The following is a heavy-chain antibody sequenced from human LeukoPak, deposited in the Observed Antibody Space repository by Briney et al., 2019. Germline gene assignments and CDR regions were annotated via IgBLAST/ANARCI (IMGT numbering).Heavy chain of an antibody. D-gene: IGHD3-10*01. V-gene: IGHV3-48*03. CDR3: ARERPSRVYGSGSWMGFFDY. CDR2: ISHSSGTM. Sequence: GGSLRLACAASGFTFSSYEMNWVRQAPGKGLEWVSYISHSSGTMYYADSVKGRFTISRDNAKNSLFLQMNSLRAEDTAVYYCARERPSRVYGSGSWMGFFDYWGQGTLVTVSS. J-gene: IGHJ4*02. CDR1: GFTFSSYE.